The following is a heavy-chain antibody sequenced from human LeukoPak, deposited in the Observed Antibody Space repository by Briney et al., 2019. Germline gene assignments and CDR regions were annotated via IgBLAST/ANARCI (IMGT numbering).Heavy chain of an antibody. J-gene: IGHJ3*02. CDR3: ARDPVPYSSSWYHDAFDI. Sequence: GGSLRLSCAASGFTFSSYAMHWVRQAPGKGLEWVAVISYDGSNKYYADSVKGRFTISRDNSKNTLYLQMNSLRAEDTAVYYCARDPVPYSSSWYHDAFDIWAKGQWSPSLQ. V-gene: IGHV3-30-3*01. CDR2: ISYDGSNK. CDR1: GFTFSSYA. D-gene: IGHD6-13*01.